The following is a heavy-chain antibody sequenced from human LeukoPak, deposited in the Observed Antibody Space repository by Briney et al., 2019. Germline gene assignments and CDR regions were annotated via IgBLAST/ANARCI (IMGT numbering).Heavy chain of an antibody. D-gene: IGHD6-13*01. CDR2: IYSGGNT. CDR1: GFTVSTSY. V-gene: IGHV3-66*01. CDR3: AKDRSSSWYRD. Sequence: GGSLRLSCAASGFTVSTSYMSWVRQAPGKGLEWVSVIYSGGNTYYVDSVKGRFTISRDNSKNTLYLQMNSLRAEDTAVYYCAKDRSSSWYRDWGQGTLVTVSS. J-gene: IGHJ4*02.